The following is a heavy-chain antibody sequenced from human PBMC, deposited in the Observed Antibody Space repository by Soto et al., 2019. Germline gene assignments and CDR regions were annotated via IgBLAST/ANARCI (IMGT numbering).Heavy chain of an antibody. CDR2: IPSDGRDV. CDR3: TRDDSGLGIDY. V-gene: IGHV3-74*01. D-gene: IGHD1-26*01. CDR1: GFNFRDFW. J-gene: IGHJ4*02. Sequence: GGSLRLSCEASGFNFRDFWMHWVRQPPGKGPEWVSNIPSDGRDVSYADSVRGRFTISRDDARNALYLQMSDLRVEDTAIYYCTRDDSGLGIDYWGQGTQVTVSS.